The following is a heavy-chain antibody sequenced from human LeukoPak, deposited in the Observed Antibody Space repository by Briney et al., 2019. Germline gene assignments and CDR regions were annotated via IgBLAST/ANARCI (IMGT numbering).Heavy chain of an antibody. CDR3: ASTYGDYVYFDY. J-gene: IGHJ4*02. Sequence: SQTLSLTCTVSGGPISSGGYYWSWLRQHPGKGLEWIGYIYYSGSTYYNPSLKSRVTISVDTSKNQFSLKLSSVTAADTAVYYCASTYGDYVYFDYWGQGTLVTVSS. CDR2: IYYSGST. D-gene: IGHD4-17*01. CDR1: GGPISSGGYY. V-gene: IGHV4-31*03.